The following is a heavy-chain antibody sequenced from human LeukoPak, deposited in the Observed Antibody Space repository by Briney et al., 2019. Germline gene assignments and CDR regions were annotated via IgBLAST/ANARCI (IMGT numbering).Heavy chain of an antibody. CDR3: ARDEQLDAFDI. Sequence: GGSLRLSCAASGFTFSSYSMNWVRQAPGKGLEWVSSISSSGIYINYADSVKGRSTISRDNAKNSLYLQMNSLRAEDTAVYYCARDEQLDAFDIWGQGTMVTVSS. J-gene: IGHJ3*02. CDR1: GFTFSSYS. V-gene: IGHV3-21*01. D-gene: IGHD6-6*01. CDR2: ISSSGIYI.